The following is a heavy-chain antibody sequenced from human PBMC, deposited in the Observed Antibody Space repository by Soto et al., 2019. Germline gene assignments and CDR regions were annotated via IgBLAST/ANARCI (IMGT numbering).Heavy chain of an antibody. J-gene: IGHJ3*02. CDR3: AKALVFTGGDGFDI. Sequence: QVRLQEWGPGLVKPSQTLSLKCSVSGGSITTGGRYWSWIRQLPGKGLEWIGDIYYSGNTYYNASLKRRVTISVEAAKNQFSLKLSSVTAADTAVYYCAKALVFTGGDGFDIWGQGRLVTVSS. CDR1: GGSITTGGRY. V-gene: IGHV4-31*02. CDR2: IYYSGNT. D-gene: IGHD1-1*01.